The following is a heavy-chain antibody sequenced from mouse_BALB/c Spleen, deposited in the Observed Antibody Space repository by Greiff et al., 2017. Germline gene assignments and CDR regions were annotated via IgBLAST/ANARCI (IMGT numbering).Heavy chain of an antibody. CDR2: IWSGGST. CDR3: ARSGNYDLYYAMDY. Sequence: QVQLKESGPGLVQPSQSLSITCTVSGFSLTSYGVHWVRQSPGKGLEWLGVIWSGGSTDYNAAFISRLSISKDNSKSQVFFKMNSLQANDTAIYYCARSGNYDLYYAMDYWGQGTSVTVSS. V-gene: IGHV2-2*02. D-gene: IGHD2-1*01. J-gene: IGHJ4*01. CDR1: GFSLTSYG.